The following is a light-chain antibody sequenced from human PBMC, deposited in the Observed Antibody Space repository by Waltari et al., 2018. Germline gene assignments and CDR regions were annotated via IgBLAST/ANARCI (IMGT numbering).Light chain of an antibody. CDR2: WAS. J-gene: IGKJ4*01. CDR3: QQYYSAVT. Sequence: DIVITQSPDSLAVSLGERATINCKSSQNLLTTSNNLNYLAWYQQKPGQPPKLLIYWASIRQFGVPARFSGGGSGTDFTLTIASLQAEDVAIYYCQQYYSAVTFGGGTKVEIK. CDR1: QNLLTTSNNLNY. V-gene: IGKV4-1*01.